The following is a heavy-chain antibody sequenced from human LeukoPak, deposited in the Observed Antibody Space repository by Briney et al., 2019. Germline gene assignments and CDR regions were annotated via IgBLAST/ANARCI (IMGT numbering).Heavy chain of an antibody. D-gene: IGHD3-3*01. CDR1: GFTFSSYW. V-gene: IGHV3-7*01. J-gene: IGHJ4*02. Sequence: GGSLRLSCAASGFTFSSYWMSWVRQAPGKGLEWVANIKQDGSEKYYVDSVKGRFTISRDNAKNSLYLQMNSLRAEDTAVYYCARAGLRFLEWSNFDYWGQGTLVTVSS. CDR3: ARAGLRFLEWSNFDY. CDR2: IKQDGSEK.